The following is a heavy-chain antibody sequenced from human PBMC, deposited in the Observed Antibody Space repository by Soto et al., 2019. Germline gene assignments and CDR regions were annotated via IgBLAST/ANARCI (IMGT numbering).Heavy chain of an antibody. V-gene: IGHV1-69*06. Sequence: QVQLVQSGAEVKKPGSSMKVSCKASGGTFNTFAISWVRQAPGQGLEWKGGIIPVLGPAFYAPKFQGRVTITAEKSTTTAYLELSNLTSEDTAVYYCARAAKRYFAYWGQGTLVTVSS. CDR2: IIPVLGPA. CDR3: ARAAKRYFAY. J-gene: IGHJ4*02. CDR1: GGTFNTFA.